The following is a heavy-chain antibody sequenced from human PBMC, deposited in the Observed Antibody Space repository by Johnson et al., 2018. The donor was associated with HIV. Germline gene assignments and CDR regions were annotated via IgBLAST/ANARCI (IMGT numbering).Heavy chain of an antibody. Sequence: VQVVESGGGLVKPGGSLIVSCEASGLTFSDYYMSWIRQAPGKGLEWVSYISSGSSRYYADSVKGRFTITRDNVKNSLYMQMNSLRVEDTAVYFCARDYRGALDIWGQGTMVTVSS. CDR1: GLTFSDYY. CDR2: ISSGSSR. V-gene: IGHV3-11*01. D-gene: IGHD4-11*01. CDR3: ARDYRGALDI. J-gene: IGHJ3*02.